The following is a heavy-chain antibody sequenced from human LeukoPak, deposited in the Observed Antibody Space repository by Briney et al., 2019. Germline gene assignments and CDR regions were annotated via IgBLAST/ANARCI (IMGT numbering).Heavy chain of an antibody. D-gene: IGHD5-18*01. J-gene: IGHJ4*02. CDR2: IYHSGST. Sequence: SETLSLTCAVYGGSFSGYSWSWIRQPPGKGLEWIGYIYHSGSTYYNPSLKSRVTISVDRSKNQFSLKLISVTAADTAVYYCASGRGYSYGHFDYWGQGTLVTVSS. CDR1: GGSFSGYS. CDR3: ASGRGYSYGHFDY. V-gene: IGHV4-30-2*01.